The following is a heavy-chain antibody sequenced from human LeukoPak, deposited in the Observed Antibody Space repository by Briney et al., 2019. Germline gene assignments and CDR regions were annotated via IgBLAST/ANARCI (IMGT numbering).Heavy chain of an antibody. D-gene: IGHD3-22*01. CDR3: AKEENYYDSSGEPYFQH. V-gene: IGHV3-43*02. CDR1: GFTFDDYA. Sequence: GGSLRLTCAASGFTFDDYAMHWVRQAPGKGLEWVSLISGDGGSTYYADSVKGRFTISRDNSKNSLYLQMNSLRTEDTALYYCAKEENYYDSSGEPYFQHWGQGTLVTVSS. J-gene: IGHJ1*01. CDR2: ISGDGGST.